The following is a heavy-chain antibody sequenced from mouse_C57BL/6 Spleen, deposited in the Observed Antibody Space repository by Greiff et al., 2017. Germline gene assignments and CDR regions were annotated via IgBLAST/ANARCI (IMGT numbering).Heavy chain of an antibody. CDR1: GYTFTSYW. J-gene: IGHJ3*01. D-gene: IGHD1-1*01. CDR3: AIGVDYAWFAY. V-gene: IGHV1-74*01. Sequence: QVQLQQPGAELVKPGASVKVSCKASGYTFTSYWMHWVKQRPGQGLEWIGRIHPSDSDTNYNQKFKGKATLTVDKSSSTAYMQRSSLTSEDSAVYYGAIGVDYAWFAYWGQGTLVTVSA. CDR2: IHPSDSDT.